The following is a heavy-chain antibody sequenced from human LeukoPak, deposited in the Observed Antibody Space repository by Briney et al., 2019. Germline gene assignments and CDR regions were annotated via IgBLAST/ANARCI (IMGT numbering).Heavy chain of an antibody. Sequence: GGSLRLSCAASGFTFSSYAMSWVRQAPGKGLEWVSAIGGSGGSTYYADSVKGRFTISRDNSKNTLYLQMNSLRAEDTAVYYCAKAPSDYYYYYGMDVWGQGTTVTVSS. CDR2: IGGSGGST. J-gene: IGHJ6*02. CDR3: AKAPSDYYYYYGMDV. V-gene: IGHV3-23*01. D-gene: IGHD1-26*01. CDR1: GFTFSSYA.